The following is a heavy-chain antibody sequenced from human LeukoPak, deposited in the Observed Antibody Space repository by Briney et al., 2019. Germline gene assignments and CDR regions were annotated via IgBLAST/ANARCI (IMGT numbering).Heavy chain of an antibody. V-gene: IGHV1-69*05. CDR3: ARVTCSSTGCQKYYFDY. CDR2: IIPIFGTA. Sequence: SVKVSCKASGGTFSSYAISWVRQAPGQGLEWMGGIIPIFGTANYAQKFQARVTITTDESTSTAYMELSSLRSEDTAVYYCARVTCSSTGCQKYYFDYWGQGTLVTVSS. D-gene: IGHD2-2*01. J-gene: IGHJ4*02. CDR1: GGTFSSYA.